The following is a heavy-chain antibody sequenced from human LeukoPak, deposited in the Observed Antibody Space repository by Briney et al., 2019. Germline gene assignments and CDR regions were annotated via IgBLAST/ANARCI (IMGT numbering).Heavy chain of an antibody. J-gene: IGHJ6*02. CDR3: ARDVGIAVAGTYYYYYGMDV. Sequence: PGGSLRLSCAASGFTFSSYWMSWVRQAPGKGLEWVANIKQDGSEKYYVDSVKGRFTISRGNAKNSLYLQMNSLRAEDTAVYYCARDVGIAVAGTYYYYYGMDVWGQGTTVTVSS. V-gene: IGHV3-7*01. D-gene: IGHD6-19*01. CDR2: IKQDGSEK. CDR1: GFTFSSYW.